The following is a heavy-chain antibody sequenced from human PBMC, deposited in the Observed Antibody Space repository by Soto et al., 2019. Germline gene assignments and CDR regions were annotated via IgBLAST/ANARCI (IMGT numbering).Heavy chain of an antibody. CDR3: ARAASELDY. Sequence: PGGSLRLSCSASGFTFSDSYMTWIRPAPGKGLEWVSYISSTSSHTNYADSVEGRFTISRDNAKNSLYLQMNSLRAEDTAVYYCARAASELDYWGQGTLVTVSP. V-gene: IGHV3-11*06. D-gene: IGHD5-18*01. CDR2: ISSTSSHT. CDR1: GFTFSDSY. J-gene: IGHJ4*02.